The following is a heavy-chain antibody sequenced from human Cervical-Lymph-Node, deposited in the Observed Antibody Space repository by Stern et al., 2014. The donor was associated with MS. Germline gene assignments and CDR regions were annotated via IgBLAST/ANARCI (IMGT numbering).Heavy chain of an antibody. CDR2: VFHSGDT. J-gene: IGHJ3*01. CDR1: GGSISNIRW. V-gene: IGHV4-4*02. Sequence: QVQLQESGPGLVKPSGTLSLTCAVSGGSISNIRWWSWVRQPPGKGLEWIGEVFHSGDTKYNPSLKSRVTISIDRSKNQFSLKLNAVTAADTAVYFCASDDRMAGTTFGDVFDVWGQGTMVAVSS. D-gene: IGHD1-7*01. CDR3: ASDDRMAGTTFGDVFDV.